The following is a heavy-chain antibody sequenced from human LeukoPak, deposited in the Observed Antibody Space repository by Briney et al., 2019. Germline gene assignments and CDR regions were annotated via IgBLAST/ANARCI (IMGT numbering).Heavy chain of an antibody. D-gene: IGHD1-26*01. CDR3: ASSGSYFPYHFDY. Sequence: GGSLRLSCAASGFTVSSNYMSWVRQAPGKGLEWVSVIYSGGSTYYADSVKGRFTISRDNSKNTLYLQMNSLRAEDTAVYYCASSGSYFPYHFDYWGQGTLVTVSS. CDR1: GFTVSSNY. CDR2: IYSGGST. J-gene: IGHJ4*02. V-gene: IGHV3-53*01.